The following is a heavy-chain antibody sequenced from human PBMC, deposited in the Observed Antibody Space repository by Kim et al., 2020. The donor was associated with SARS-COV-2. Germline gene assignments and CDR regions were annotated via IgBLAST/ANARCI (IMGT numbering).Heavy chain of an antibody. Sequence: APKFQGRVTITADESTSTAYMELSSLRSEDTAVYYCARGSDSSGYPAFDIWGQGTMVTVSS. CDR3: ARGSDSSGYPAFDI. V-gene: IGHV1-69*01. J-gene: IGHJ3*02. D-gene: IGHD3-22*01.